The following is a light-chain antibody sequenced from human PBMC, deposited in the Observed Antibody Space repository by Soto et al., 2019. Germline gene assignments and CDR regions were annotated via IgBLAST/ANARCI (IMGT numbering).Light chain of an antibody. CDR2: DVS. J-gene: IGLJ1*01. CDR1: SSDVGGYNY. V-gene: IGLV2-14*01. CDR3: SSYTSSSILYV. Sequence: QSALTKPASVSGSPGQSITISCTGTSSDVGGYNYVSWYQQHPGKAPKLMIYDVSNRPSGVSNRFSGSKSGNTASLTIAGLQADYEADYYCSSYTSSSILYVFGTGTKVTVL.